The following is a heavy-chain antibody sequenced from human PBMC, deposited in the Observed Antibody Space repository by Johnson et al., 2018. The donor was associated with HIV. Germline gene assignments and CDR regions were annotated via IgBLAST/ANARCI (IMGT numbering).Heavy chain of an antibody. CDR2: ITSSGNTV. CDR1: DFTVSGNY. CDR3: ARAPEVRGIDAFDI. Sequence: QVQLVESGGGLIQPGGSLRLSCAASDFTVSGNYMSWIRQAPGKGLEWVSYITSSGNTVYYADSVKGRFTISRDNAKNSLSLQMNILTAEDTAVYYCARAPEVRGIDAFDIWGQGTMVTVS. J-gene: IGHJ3*02. V-gene: IGHV3-11*04. D-gene: IGHD3-10*01.